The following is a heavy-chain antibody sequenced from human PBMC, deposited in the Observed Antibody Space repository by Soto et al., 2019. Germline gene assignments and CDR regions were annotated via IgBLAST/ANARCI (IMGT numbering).Heavy chain of an antibody. J-gene: IGHJ4*02. CDR3: ARHGYDFWSGYYPFDY. CDR2: IYPGDSDT. CDR1: GYSFTSYW. V-gene: IGHV5-51*01. Sequence: PGESLKVSCKGSGYSFTSYWIAWVPQMLGKCLEWMGIIYPGDSDTRYSPSFQVQVAISADKSIRTDYLQWSSLKASENAMYYCARHGYDFWSGYYPFDYWGQGTLVTVS. D-gene: IGHD3-3*01.